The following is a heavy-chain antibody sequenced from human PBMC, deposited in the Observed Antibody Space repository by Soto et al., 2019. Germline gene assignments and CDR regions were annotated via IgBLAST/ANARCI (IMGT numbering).Heavy chain of an antibody. CDR3: AKDRMRGGYCSGGSCYLGPDFDY. D-gene: IGHD2-15*01. V-gene: IGHV3-30*18. J-gene: IGHJ4*02. Sequence: HPGGSLRLSCAASGFTFSSYGMHWVRQAPGKGLEWVAVISYDGSNKYYADSVKGRFTISRDNSKNTLYLQMNSLRAEDTAVYYCAKDRMRGGYCSGGSCYLGPDFDYWGQGTLVTVSS. CDR1: GFTFSSYG. CDR2: ISYDGSNK.